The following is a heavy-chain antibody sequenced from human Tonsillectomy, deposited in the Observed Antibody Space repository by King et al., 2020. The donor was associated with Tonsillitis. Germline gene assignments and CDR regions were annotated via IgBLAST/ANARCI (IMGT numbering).Heavy chain of an antibody. D-gene: IGHD3-3*01. Sequence: LQLQESGPGLVKPSETLSLTCTVSGGSISSSSYYWGWIRQPPGKGLEGIGSINYSGSTYYNPSLKSRVTISVDTSKNQFSLKLSSVTAADTAVYYFASRGRITIFGVVKRDFDYWGQGTLVTVSS. CDR2: INYSGST. CDR3: ASRGRITIFGVVKRDFDY. CDR1: GGSISSSSYY. V-gene: IGHV4-39*01. J-gene: IGHJ4*02.